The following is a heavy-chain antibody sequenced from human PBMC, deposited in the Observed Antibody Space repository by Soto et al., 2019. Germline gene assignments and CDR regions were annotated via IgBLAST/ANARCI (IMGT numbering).Heavy chain of an antibody. J-gene: IGHJ5*02. CDR1: GFTFTSYS. D-gene: IGHD2-15*01. Sequence: SGGSLSLSCAASGFTFTSYSMNWVRQAPGKGLEWVSYISSSSTTKYYADSVKGRFTISRDNAKNSLYLQMNSLRAEDTAVYYCARDGCSGSNCLNWFDPWGQGTLVTVSS. V-gene: IGHV3-48*01. CDR3: ARDGCSGSNCLNWFDP. CDR2: ISSSSTTK.